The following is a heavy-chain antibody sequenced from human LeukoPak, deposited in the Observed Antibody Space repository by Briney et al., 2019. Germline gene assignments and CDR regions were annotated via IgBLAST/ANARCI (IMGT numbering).Heavy chain of an antibody. D-gene: IGHD6-13*01. CDR2: IYYTGDA. J-gene: IGHJ4*02. V-gene: IGHV4-39*01. CDR1: GGSINNTGYF. Sequence: SETLSLTCDVSGGSINNTGYFWGWIRQSPGKGLEWIGAIYYTGDAYFNPSLRSRANMAVDTSENRFSLNLRSVTAADTAIYYCARRRSWPEFDYWGQGTLVTVSS. CDR3: ARRRSWPEFDY.